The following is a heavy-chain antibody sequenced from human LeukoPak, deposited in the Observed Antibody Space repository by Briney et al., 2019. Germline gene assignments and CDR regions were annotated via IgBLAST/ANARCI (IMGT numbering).Heavy chain of an antibody. J-gene: IGHJ4*02. CDR1: GFTFSSYA. D-gene: IGHD2-21*02. Sequence: GGSLRLSCAASGFTFSSYAMSWVRQAPGKGLEWVSAISGSGGGTYYADSVKGRFTISRDKSKNTLYLQMNSLRAEDTAVYYCAKDLSLYCGGDCYRNEFYFDYWGQGALVTVSS. V-gene: IGHV3-23*01. CDR2: ISGSGGGT. CDR3: AKDLSLYCGGDCYRNEFYFDY.